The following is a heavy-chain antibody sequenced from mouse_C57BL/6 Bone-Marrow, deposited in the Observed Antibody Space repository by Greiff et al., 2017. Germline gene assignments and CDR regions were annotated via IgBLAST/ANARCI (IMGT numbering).Heavy chain of an antibody. V-gene: IGHV1-26*01. CDR1: GYTFTDYY. J-gene: IGHJ3*01. Sequence: EVQLQQSGPELVKPGASVKISCKASGYTFTDYYMNWVKQSHGQSLEWIGDINPNNGGTSYNQKFKGKATLTVDKSSSTAYMQLRSLTSEDSAVYYCARDDGSSAFAYWGQGTLVTVSA. D-gene: IGHD1-1*01. CDR3: ARDDGSSAFAY. CDR2: INPNNGGT.